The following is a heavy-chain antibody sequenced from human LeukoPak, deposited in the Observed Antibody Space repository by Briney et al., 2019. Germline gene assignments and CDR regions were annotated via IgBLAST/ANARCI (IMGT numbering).Heavy chain of an antibody. V-gene: IGHV1-46*01. Sequence: ASVKVSCKASGGTFSSYAISWVRQAPGQGLEWMGIINPSGGSTSYAQKFQGRVTMTRDTSTSTVYMELSSLRSEDTAVYYCARNSTYDSSGPYDYWGQGTLVTVSS. CDR1: GGTFSSYA. CDR2: INPSGGST. D-gene: IGHD3-22*01. J-gene: IGHJ4*02. CDR3: ARNSTYDSSGPYDY.